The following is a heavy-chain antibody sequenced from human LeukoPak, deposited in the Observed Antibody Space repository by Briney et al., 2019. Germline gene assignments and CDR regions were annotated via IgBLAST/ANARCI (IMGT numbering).Heavy chain of an antibody. V-gene: IGHV1-69*06. CDR2: IIPIFGTA. CDR3: ASRQIQLWTHYYYYYYMDV. J-gene: IGHJ6*03. CDR1: GGTFSSYA. D-gene: IGHD5-18*01. Sequence: GASVKVSCKASGGTFSSYAISWVRQAPGQGLEWMGGIIPIFGTANYAQKFQGRVTITADKSTSTAYMELSSLRSEDTAVYYCASRQIQLWTHYYYYYYMDVWGKGTTDTVSS.